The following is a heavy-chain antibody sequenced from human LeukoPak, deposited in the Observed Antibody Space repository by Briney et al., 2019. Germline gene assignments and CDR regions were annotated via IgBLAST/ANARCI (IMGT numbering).Heavy chain of an antibody. Sequence: GGSLRLSCAASGFTFSSYGMHWVRQAPGKGLEWVAFIRYDGSNKYYADSVKGRFTISRDNAKNSLYLQMNSLRAEDTAVYYCARDRGFDYWGQGTLVTVSS. D-gene: IGHD3-10*01. CDR2: IRYDGSNK. CDR1: GFTFSSYG. CDR3: ARDRGFDY. V-gene: IGHV3-30*02. J-gene: IGHJ4*02.